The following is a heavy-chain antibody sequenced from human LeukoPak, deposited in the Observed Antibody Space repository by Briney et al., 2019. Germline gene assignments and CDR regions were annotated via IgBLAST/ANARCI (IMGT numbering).Heavy chain of an antibody. Sequence: SETLSLTCAVYGGSFSGYYWSWIRQPPGKGLEWIGEINHSGSTNYNPSLKSRVTISVDTSKNQFSPKLSSVTAADTAVYYCARGPILRNGRLDAFDIWGQGTMVTVSS. CDR1: GGSFSGYY. CDR2: INHSGST. CDR3: ARGPILRNGRLDAFDI. D-gene: IGHD2-8*01. V-gene: IGHV4-34*01. J-gene: IGHJ3*02.